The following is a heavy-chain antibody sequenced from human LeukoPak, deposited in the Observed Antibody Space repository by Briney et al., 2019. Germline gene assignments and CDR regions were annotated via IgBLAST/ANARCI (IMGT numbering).Heavy chain of an antibody. J-gene: IGHJ4*02. CDR3: ARASHQYYYDSSGYYYFDY. CDR1: GDSVSSNSAA. D-gene: IGHD3-22*01. CDR2: TYYRSKWYN. V-gene: IGHV6-1*01. Sequence: SQTLSLTCAISGDSVSSNSAAWSWIRQSPSRGLEWLGRTYYRSKWYNDYAVSVKSRITINPDTSKNQFSLQLNSVTPEDTAVYYCARASHQYYYDSSGYYYFDYWGQGTLVTVSS.